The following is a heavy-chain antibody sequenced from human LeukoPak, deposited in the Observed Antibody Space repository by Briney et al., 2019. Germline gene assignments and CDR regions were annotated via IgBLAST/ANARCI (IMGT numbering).Heavy chain of an antibody. CDR2: IIPIFGTA. CDR3: AWPSGAMVVTNAEYFQH. CDR1: GGTFSSCA. D-gene: IGHD4/OR15-4a*01. Sequence: SVKVSCKASGGTFSSCAISWVRQAPGQGLEWMGRIIPIFGTANYAQKFQGRVTITTDEPTSTAYMELSSLRCEDRRVYYCAWPSGAMVVTNAEYFQHWGQGTLVTVSS. J-gene: IGHJ1*01. V-gene: IGHV1-69*05.